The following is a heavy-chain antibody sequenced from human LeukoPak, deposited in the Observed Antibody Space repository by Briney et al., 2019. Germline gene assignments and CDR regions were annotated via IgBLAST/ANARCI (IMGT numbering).Heavy chain of an antibody. CDR3: ARGRAIWRWLHHWFDP. V-gene: IGHV4-34*01. J-gene: IGHJ5*02. Sequence: KPSETLSLTCAVDGGSFSGYYWSWIRQPPGKGLEWIGEINHSGSTNYNPSLKSRVTISVDTSKNQFSLKLSSVTAADTAVYYCARGRAIWRWLHHWFDPWGQGTLVTVSS. D-gene: IGHD4-23*01. CDR2: INHSGST. CDR1: GGSFSGYY.